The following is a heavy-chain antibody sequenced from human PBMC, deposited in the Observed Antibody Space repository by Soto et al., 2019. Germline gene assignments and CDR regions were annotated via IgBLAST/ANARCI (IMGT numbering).Heavy chain of an antibody. CDR2: INAGNGNT. D-gene: IGHD6-13*01. V-gene: IGHV1-3*01. J-gene: IGHJ4*02. CDR3: ATRAATSVRPFDY. Sequence: ASVKVSCKASGYTFTNYSMHWVRQAPGQRLEWMGWINAGNGNTKYSQKFQGRVTITRDTSASTAYMELSSLRSEDTAVYYCATRAATSVRPFDYWGQGTLVTVSS. CDR1: GYTFTNYS.